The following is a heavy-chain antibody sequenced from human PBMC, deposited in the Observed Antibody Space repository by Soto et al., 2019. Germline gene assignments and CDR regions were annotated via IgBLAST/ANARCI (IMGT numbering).Heavy chain of an antibody. V-gene: IGHV4-59*08. Sequence: QVQLQESGPGLVKPSETLSLTCTVSGGSISSYYWSWIRQPPGKGLEWIGYIYYSGSTNYNPSLKSRXXIXVXXSKNQCSLSLSSVTAADTAVYYCARLSYTSGWTDYWGQGTLVTVSS. D-gene: IGHD6-19*01. J-gene: IGHJ4*02. CDR1: GGSISSYY. CDR2: IYYSGST. CDR3: ARLSYTSGWTDY.